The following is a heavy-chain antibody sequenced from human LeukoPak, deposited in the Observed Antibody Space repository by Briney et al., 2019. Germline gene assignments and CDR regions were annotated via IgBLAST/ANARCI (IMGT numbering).Heavy chain of an antibody. CDR1: GFTFSNAW. J-gene: IGHJ4*02. CDR3: TSRITIFGVVIIEPFDY. Sequence: PGGSLRLSCAASGFTFSNAWMNWVRQAPGKGLEWVGRIKSKTEGGTTDYAAPVKGRFTISRDDSKNTLYLQMNSLKTEDTAVCYCTSRITIFGVVIIEPFDYWGQGTLVTVSS. D-gene: IGHD3-3*01. V-gene: IGHV3-15*07. CDR2: IKSKTEGGTT.